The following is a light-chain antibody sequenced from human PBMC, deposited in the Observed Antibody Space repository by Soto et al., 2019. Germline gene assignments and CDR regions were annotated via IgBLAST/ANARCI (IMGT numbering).Light chain of an antibody. CDR2: GAS. J-gene: IGKJ3*01. CDR1: QTISDNY. Sequence: DIVLTQSPGTLSLSPGERATLSCRASQTISDNYLAWYQQKPGQSPRLLISGASVRAPGVPDRFSGSGSETDFTLTISRLEPEDFGFYYWQQYGSSPEISFGPGTKVDIK. V-gene: IGKV3-20*01. CDR3: QQYGSSPEIS.